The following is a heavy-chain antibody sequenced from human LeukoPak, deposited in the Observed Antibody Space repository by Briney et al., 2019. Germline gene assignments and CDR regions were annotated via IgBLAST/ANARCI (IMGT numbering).Heavy chain of an antibody. Sequence: KPSETLSLTCAVSGYSISSGYYWGWIRQPPGKGLEWIGSIYHSGSTYYNPSLKSRVTISVDTSKNQFSPKLSSVTAADTAVYYCARQGYSYGTRRQFDYWGQGTLVTVSS. V-gene: IGHV4-38-2*01. J-gene: IGHJ4*02. CDR1: GYSISSGYY. D-gene: IGHD5-18*01. CDR3: ARQGYSYGTRRQFDY. CDR2: IYHSGST.